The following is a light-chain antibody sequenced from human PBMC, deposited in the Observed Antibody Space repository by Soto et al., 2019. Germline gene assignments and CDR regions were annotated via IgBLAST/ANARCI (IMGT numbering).Light chain of an antibody. CDR1: SSDVGGYNY. CDR2: DVS. V-gene: IGLV2-14*01. J-gene: IGLJ1*01. CDR3: SSYTSSSTGV. Sequence: LTQPASVSGSPGQSITISCTGASSDVGGYNYVSWYQQHPGKAPKLMIYDVSNRPSGVSNRFSGSKSGNTASLTISGLQAEDEADYYCSSYTSSSTGVFGTGTEVTVL.